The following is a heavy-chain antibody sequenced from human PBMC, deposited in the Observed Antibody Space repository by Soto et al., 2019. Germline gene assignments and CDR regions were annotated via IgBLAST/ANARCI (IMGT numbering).Heavy chain of an antibody. Sequence: PSETLSLTCNVSGVTIRGYYWNWIRQPPGKTLEWIGSIYYTGGTNYNPSLKSRVTISVDTSKNHFSLKFNSLTAADTAVYYCASWTLSTIAATDSRGQRTPVTVSS. CDR1: GVTIRGYY. CDR3: ASWTLSTIAATDS. D-gene: IGHD6-13*01. CDR2: IYYTGGT. V-gene: IGHV4-59*01. J-gene: IGHJ4*02.